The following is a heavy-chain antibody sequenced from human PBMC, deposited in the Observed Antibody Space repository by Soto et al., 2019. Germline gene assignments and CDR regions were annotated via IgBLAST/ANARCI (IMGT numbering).Heavy chain of an antibody. D-gene: IGHD3-3*01. CDR2: IYYSGST. Sequence: SETLSLTCTVSGGSISSGDYYWSWIRQPPGKGLEWIGYIYYSGSTYYNPSLKSRVTLSVDTSKNQFSLKLSSVTAADTALYYCARVYGVDPMTGYRFWSGYSVWYDPWGQGTLVTVSS. J-gene: IGHJ5*02. V-gene: IGHV4-30-4*01. CDR1: GGSISSGDYY. CDR3: ARVYGVDPMTGYRFWSGYSVWYDP.